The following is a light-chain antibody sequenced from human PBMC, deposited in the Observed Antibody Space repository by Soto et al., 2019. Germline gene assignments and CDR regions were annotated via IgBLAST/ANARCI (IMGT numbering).Light chain of an antibody. Sequence: AIQLTQSPSSLSASVGDRVTITCRASQGISSDLAWYQQKPGKAPKLLIYDASSLESGVPSRFSGSGSGTDFTLTISSRQPEDFATDYCHQFNSYPVTFGPVTNVDLQ. CDR1: QGISSD. J-gene: IGKJ3*01. CDR3: HQFNSYPVT. V-gene: IGKV1-13*02. CDR2: DAS.